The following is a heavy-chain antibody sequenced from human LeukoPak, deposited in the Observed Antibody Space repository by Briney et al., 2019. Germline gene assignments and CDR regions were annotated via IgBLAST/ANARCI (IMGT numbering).Heavy chain of an antibody. J-gene: IGHJ4*02. D-gene: IGHD6-19*01. Sequence: SETLSLTCAVYGGSFSGYYWSWIRQPPGKGLEWIGEINHSGSTNYNPSLKSRVTISVDTSKNQFSLKLSSVTAADTAVYYCARTPVGIAVAGTVNYWGQGTLVTVSP. CDR1: GGSFSGYY. CDR2: INHSGST. CDR3: ARTPVGIAVAGTVNY. V-gene: IGHV4-34*01.